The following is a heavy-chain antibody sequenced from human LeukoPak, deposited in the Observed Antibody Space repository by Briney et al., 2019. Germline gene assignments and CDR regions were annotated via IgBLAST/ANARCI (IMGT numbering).Heavy chain of an antibody. D-gene: IGHD2-2*01. J-gene: IGHJ4*02. CDR3: AKDRYARGGDSNYFDY. CDR2: ILYDGSYE. Sequence: GGSLRLSCAASAFTFSSYGMHWVRQAPGKGLEWVAVILYDGSYEYYAESVKGRFTISRDNSKNTLYLQMNSLRVEDTAVYYCAKDRYARGGDSNYFDYWGQGTLVTVSS. V-gene: IGHV3-30*18. CDR1: AFTFSSYG.